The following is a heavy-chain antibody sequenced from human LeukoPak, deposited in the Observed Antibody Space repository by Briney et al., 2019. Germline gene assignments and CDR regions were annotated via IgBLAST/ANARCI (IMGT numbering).Heavy chain of an antibody. Sequence: GGSLRLSCAASGFTFTSYAMHWVRQAPGKGLAWVAVISYDGSNKYYADSVKGRFTISRDNSKNTLDMQMNSLRPEDTAVYYCAREPHYYASGSYSLDYWGQGILFTVSS. J-gene: IGHJ4*02. CDR3: AREPHYYASGSYSLDY. CDR2: ISYDGSNK. CDR1: GFTFTSYA. V-gene: IGHV3-30-3*01. D-gene: IGHD3-10*01.